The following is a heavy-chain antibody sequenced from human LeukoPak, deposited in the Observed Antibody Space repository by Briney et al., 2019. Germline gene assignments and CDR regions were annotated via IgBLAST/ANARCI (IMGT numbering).Heavy chain of an antibody. J-gene: IGHJ4*02. D-gene: IGHD1-1*01. Sequence: PSETLSLTCTVSGGSISNSSYYWGWIRQPPGKGLEWIGSIYYSGSTYYNPSLKSRFTISVDTSKNQFSLKLSSVTAADTAVYYCARGGTLYSWKDWGQGTLVTVSS. CDR1: GGSISNSSYY. V-gene: IGHV4-39*01. CDR2: IYYSGST. CDR3: ARGGTLYSWKD.